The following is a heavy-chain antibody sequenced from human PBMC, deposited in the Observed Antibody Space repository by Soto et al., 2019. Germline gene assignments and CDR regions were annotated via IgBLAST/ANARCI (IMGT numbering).Heavy chain of an antibody. J-gene: IGHJ4*02. CDR2: TYYRSKWYN. CDR3: ARDLISSWYSEAYFDY. D-gene: IGHD6-13*01. CDR1: GDRVSSNIAA. V-gene: IGHV6-1*01. Sequence: PSQTLSLTGAISGDRVSSNIAAWNWIRQSPSRGLEWLGRTYYRSKWYNDYAVSVKSRITINPDTSKNQFSLQLNSVTPEDTAVYYCARDLISSWYSEAYFDYWGQGTLVTVSS.